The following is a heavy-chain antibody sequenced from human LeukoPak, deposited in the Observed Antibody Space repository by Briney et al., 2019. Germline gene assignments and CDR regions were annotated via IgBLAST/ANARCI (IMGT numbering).Heavy chain of an antibody. V-gene: IGHV1-69*13. CDR3: ARAPTGDIVVVPAALDY. J-gene: IGHJ4*02. D-gene: IGHD2-2*01. CDR1: GYTFTSYG. Sequence: SVKVSCMASGYTFTSYGISWVRQAPGQGLEWMGGIIPIFGTANYAQKFQGRVTITADESTSTAYMELSSLRSEDTAVYYCARAPTGDIVVVPAALDYWGQGTLVTVSS. CDR2: IIPIFGTA.